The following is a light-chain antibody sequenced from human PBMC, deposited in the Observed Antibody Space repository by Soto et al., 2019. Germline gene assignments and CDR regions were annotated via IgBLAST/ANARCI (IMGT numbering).Light chain of an antibody. CDR3: AAWHDSLNGYV. J-gene: IGLJ1*01. CDR1: SSNIGSNT. V-gene: IGLV1-44*01. CDR2: SNN. Sequence: QSVLTQPPSASGTPGQRVTISCSGSSSNIGSNTVNWYQQLPGTAPKLLIYSNNQRPSGVPDRFSGSKSGTSASLAISGLQSEDEADYYCAAWHDSLNGYVFGTGTKVHRP.